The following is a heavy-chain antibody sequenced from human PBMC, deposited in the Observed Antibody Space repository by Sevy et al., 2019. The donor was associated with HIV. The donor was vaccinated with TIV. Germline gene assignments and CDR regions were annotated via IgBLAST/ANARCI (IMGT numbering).Heavy chain of an antibody. J-gene: IGHJ4*02. CDR1: EYSLTKLS. D-gene: IGHD3-22*01. V-gene: IGHV1-24*01. CDR3: ASAREYYDDSSGYLDY. Sequence: ASVKVSCKVSEYSLTKLSMHWVRQAPGKGLEWMGRFDPEDGETIFAQKFQGRVTMTEDTSTDTAYMHLSSLRSEDTAVYYCASAREYYDDSSGYLDYWGQGTLVTVSS. CDR2: FDPEDGET.